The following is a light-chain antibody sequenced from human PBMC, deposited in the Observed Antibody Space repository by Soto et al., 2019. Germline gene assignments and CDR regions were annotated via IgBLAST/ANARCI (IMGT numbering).Light chain of an antibody. CDR1: ESISTW. J-gene: IGKJ1*01. V-gene: IGKV1-5*03. CDR2: GAS. Sequence: GERVTSTCRASESISTWLAWYQQKPGKAPKLLIYGASSLESGVPPRFSGDGSGTEFTLTISSLQRDDFGTYYCQQYSRLWSFGQGTKVDIK. CDR3: QQYSRLWS.